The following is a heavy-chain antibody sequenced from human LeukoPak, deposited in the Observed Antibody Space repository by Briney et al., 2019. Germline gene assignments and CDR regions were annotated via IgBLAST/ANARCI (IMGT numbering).Heavy chain of an antibody. CDR3: ARVYSELSLTLDY. V-gene: IGHV3-11*06. Sequence: GGSLRLSCAASGFTFSDYYMSWIRQAPGKGLEWVSYISSSSSYTNYADSVKGRFTISRDDAKNSLYLQMNSLRAEDTAVYYCARVYSELSLTLDYWGQGTLVTVSS. CDR1: GFTFSDYY. J-gene: IGHJ4*02. D-gene: IGHD3-16*02. CDR2: ISSSSSYT.